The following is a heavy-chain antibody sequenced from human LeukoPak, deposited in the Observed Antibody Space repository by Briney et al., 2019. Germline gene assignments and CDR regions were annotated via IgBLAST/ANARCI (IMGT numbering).Heavy chain of an antibody. CDR3: ARDVKSRRRQWFGELSVYYYYYMDV. CDR2: IFHSGRA. D-gene: IGHD3-10*01. Sequence: SETLSLTCAISGDFISGSNWWSWVRLPPGKGLEWIGEIFHSGRANYNPSLRSRVTFSLDTSKNQFSLKLSSVTAADTAVYYCARDVKSRRRQWFGELSVYYYYYMDVWGKGTTVTISS. V-gene: IGHV4-4*02. J-gene: IGHJ6*03. CDR1: GDFISGSNW.